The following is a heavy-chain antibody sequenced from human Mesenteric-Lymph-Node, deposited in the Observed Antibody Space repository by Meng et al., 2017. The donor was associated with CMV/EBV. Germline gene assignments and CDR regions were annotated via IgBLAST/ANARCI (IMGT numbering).Heavy chain of an antibody. D-gene: IGHD2-2*01. CDR1: GFTVSGNY. J-gene: IGHJ6*02. Sequence: GSLRLSCAASGFTVSGNYMSWVRQAPGKGLEWVSIIYSAGNTYYADSVKGRFTISRDNSKNTLYLQMNNLRPEDTAMYYCARDLDLCSSASCYRYFYYGLDVWGQGTTVTVSS. V-gene: IGHV3-66*02. CDR2: IYSAGNT. CDR3: ARDLDLCSSASCYRYFYYGLDV.